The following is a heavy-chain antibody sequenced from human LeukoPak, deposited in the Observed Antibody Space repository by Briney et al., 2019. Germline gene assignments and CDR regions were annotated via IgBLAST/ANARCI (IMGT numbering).Heavy chain of an antibody. V-gene: IGHV3-23*01. CDR2: ISGSGGST. D-gene: IGHD6-25*01. J-gene: IGHJ6*03. CDR3: ANSGAYYYYYYMDV. Sequence: GGSLRPSCAASGFTFSSYAMSWVRQAPGKGLEWVSAISGSGGSTYYADSVKGRFTISRDNSKNTLYLQMNSLRAEDTAVYYCANSGAYYYYYYMDVWGKGTTVTVSS. CDR1: GFTFSSYA.